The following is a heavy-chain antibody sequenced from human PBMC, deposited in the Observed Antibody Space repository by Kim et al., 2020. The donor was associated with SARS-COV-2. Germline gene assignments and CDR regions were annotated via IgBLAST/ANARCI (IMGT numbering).Heavy chain of an antibody. Sequence: YYNPSLKSRVTISVDTSKNQFSLKRSSVTDATVYYCARHGCTGGVCYFDPWGQGTLVTVSS. V-gene: IGHV4-30-2*03. D-gene: IGHD2-8*02. J-gene: IGHJ5*02. CDR3: ARHGCTGGVCYFDP.